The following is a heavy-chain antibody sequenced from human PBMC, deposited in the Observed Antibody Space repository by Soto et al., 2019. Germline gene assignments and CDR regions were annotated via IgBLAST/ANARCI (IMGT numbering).Heavy chain of an antibody. D-gene: IGHD6-13*01. CDR2: ISGSGGST. J-gene: IGHJ4*02. V-gene: IGHV3-23*01. CDR1: GFTFSSYA. Sequence: GGSLRLSCAASGFTFSSYAMSWVRQAPGKGLEWVSAISGSGGSTYYADSVKGRFTISRDNSKDTLYLQMNSLRAEDTAVYYCAKGGWGIAAADTDYWGQGTLVTVSS. CDR3: AKGGWGIAAADTDY.